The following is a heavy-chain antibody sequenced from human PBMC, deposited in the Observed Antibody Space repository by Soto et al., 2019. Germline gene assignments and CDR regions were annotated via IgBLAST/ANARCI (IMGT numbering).Heavy chain of an antibody. Sequence: EVQLLESGGGLVQPGGSLRLSCAASGFTFSSYAMSWVRQAPGKGLEWVSAISGSGGSTYYADSVKGRFTISRDNSKYTLYLQMNSLRAEDTAVYYCAKEAYGDYIFYYYYMDVWGKGTTVTVSS. J-gene: IGHJ6*03. V-gene: IGHV3-23*01. CDR2: ISGSGGST. CDR3: AKEAYGDYIFYYYYMDV. D-gene: IGHD4-17*01. CDR1: GFTFSSYA.